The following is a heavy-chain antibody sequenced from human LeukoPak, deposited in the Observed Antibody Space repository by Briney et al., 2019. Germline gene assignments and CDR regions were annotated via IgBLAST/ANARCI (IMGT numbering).Heavy chain of an antibody. J-gene: IGHJ4*02. CDR2: INPNSGGT. V-gene: IGHV1-2*02. CDR1: GYTFTGYY. CDR3: ARDSYDFWSGYWGLDPAGIDY. Sequence: GASVKVSCKASGYTFTGYYMHWVRQAPGQGLEWKGWINPNSGGTNYAQKFQGRVTMTRDTSISTAYMELSRLRSDDTAVYYCARDSYDFWSGYWGLDPAGIDYWGQGTLVTVSS. D-gene: IGHD3-3*01.